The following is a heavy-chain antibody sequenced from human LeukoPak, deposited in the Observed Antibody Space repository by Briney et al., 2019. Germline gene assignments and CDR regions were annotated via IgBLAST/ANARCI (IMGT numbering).Heavy chain of an antibody. Sequence: PGGSLRLSCAASGFTFSSYGMHWVRQAPGKGLEWVAVISYDGSNKYYADSVKGRFTISRDNSKNTLYLQMNSLRAEDTAVYYCAKVPKGGYFDYWGQGTLVTVSS. CDR2: ISYDGSNK. CDR1: GFTFSSYG. J-gene: IGHJ4*02. CDR3: AKVPKGGYFDY. V-gene: IGHV3-30*18.